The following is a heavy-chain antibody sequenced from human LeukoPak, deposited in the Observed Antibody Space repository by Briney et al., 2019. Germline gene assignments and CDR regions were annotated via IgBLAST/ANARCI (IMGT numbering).Heavy chain of an antibody. CDR1: GDSISSGDYY. Sequence: SETLSLTCTVSGDSISSGDYYWSWIRQPAGKGLEWIGRISSSGSTNYNPSLKSRVTISVDTSKNQFSLKLSSVTAADTAVYYCARGFSGYSSGWPYGEYYYYMDVWGKGTTVTVSS. CDR2: ISSSGST. CDR3: ARGFSGYSSGWPYGEYYYYMDV. D-gene: IGHD6-19*01. V-gene: IGHV4-61*02. J-gene: IGHJ6*03.